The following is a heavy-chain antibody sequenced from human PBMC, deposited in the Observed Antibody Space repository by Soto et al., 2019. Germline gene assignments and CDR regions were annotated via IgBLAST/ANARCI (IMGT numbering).Heavy chain of an antibody. J-gene: IGHJ6*03. CDR3: AKDPSDFWSGYYAGAYYYYMDV. CDR2: ISGSGGST. Sequence: EVQLLESGGGLVQPGGSLRLSCAASGFTFSSYAMSWVRQAPGKGLEWVSAISGSGGSTYYADSVKGRFTISRDNSKNTLYLQMNSLSAEDTAVYYCAKDPSDFWSGYYAGAYYYYMDVWGKGTTVTVSS. V-gene: IGHV3-23*01. CDR1: GFTFSSYA. D-gene: IGHD3-3*01.